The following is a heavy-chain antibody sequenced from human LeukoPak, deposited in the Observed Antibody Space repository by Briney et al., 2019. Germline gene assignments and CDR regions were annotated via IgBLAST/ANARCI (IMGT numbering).Heavy chain of an antibody. CDR2: ITGSGGYT. J-gene: IGHJ4*02. Sequence: GGSLRLSCAASGFTFSSYAMTWVRQAPGKGLEWVSTITGSGGYTYYADSVKGRFTISRDNSKSTLFLRMNSLRAEDTAVYFCAKQSLYDSSGHFHYWGQGTLVTVSS. CDR3: AKQSLYDSSGHFHY. D-gene: IGHD3-22*01. CDR1: GFTFSSYA. V-gene: IGHV3-23*01.